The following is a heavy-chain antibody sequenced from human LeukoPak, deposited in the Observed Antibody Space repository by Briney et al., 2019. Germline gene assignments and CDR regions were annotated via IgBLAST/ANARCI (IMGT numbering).Heavy chain of an antibody. V-gene: IGHV4-38-2*02. Sequence: PSETLSLTCTVSGYSISSGYYWGWIRQPPGKGREWIGSIYHSGSTYYNPSLKSRVTISVDTSRKQCSLKLSCLTAADTAVYYCARDHEYCSSTSCSDYWDQGTLDSVSS. D-gene: IGHD2-2*01. J-gene: IGHJ4*02. CDR1: GYSISSGYY. CDR2: IYHSGST. CDR3: ARDHEYCSSTSCSDY.